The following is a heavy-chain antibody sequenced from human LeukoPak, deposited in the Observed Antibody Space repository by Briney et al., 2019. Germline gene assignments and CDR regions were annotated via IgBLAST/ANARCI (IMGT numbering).Heavy chain of an antibody. Sequence: GGSLRLSCAVSGFTFSNYAMSWVRQTPARGLEWVSSINEVGDDTNYVDSVRGRFTVSRDNSKNTLYLQLYSLRAEDTALYYCSKRGPNTSWHFFDHWGPGTLVTVS. D-gene: IGHD2-15*01. V-gene: IGHV3-23*01. CDR1: GFTFSNYA. CDR3: SKRGPNTSWHFFDH. CDR2: INEVGDDT. J-gene: IGHJ5*02.